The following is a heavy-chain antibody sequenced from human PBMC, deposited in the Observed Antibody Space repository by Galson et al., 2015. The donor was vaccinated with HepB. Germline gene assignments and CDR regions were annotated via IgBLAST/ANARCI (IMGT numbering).Heavy chain of an antibody. V-gene: IGHV5-51*01. Sequence: QSGAEVKKPGESLKISCKGSGYSFTSYWIGWVRQMPGKGLEWMGIIYPGDSDTRYSPSFQGHVTISADKSLSTAYLQWSSLKASDTAMYYCARRRAYSAYDGTFKGEGFDYWGQGTLVTVSS. CDR1: GYSFTSYW. J-gene: IGHJ4*02. D-gene: IGHD5-12*01. CDR2: IYPGDSDT. CDR3: ARRRAYSAYDGTFKGEGFDY.